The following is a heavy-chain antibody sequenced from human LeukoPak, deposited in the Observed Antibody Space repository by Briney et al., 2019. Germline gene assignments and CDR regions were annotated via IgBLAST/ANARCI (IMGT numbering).Heavy chain of an antibody. D-gene: IGHD3-3*01. Sequence: SETLSLTCAVYGGSFSGYYWSWIRQPPGKGLEWIGEINHSGSTNYNPSLKSRVTISVDMSKNQFSLKLSSVTAADTAVYYCARGRDRAYYDFWSGYYYDYWGQGTLVTVSS. CDR2: INHSGST. CDR1: GGSFSGYY. V-gene: IGHV4-34*01. J-gene: IGHJ4*02. CDR3: ARGRDRAYYDFWSGYYYDY.